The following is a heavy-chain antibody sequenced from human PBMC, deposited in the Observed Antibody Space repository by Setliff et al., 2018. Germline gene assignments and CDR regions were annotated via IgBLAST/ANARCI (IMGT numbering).Heavy chain of an antibody. CDR1: GGSFSNYH. D-gene: IGHD3-10*01. J-gene: IGHJ6*02. CDR3: ATDYGGSNFPDV. CDR2: IRLGGTT. V-gene: IGHV4-59*04. Sequence: PSETLSLTCIVSGGSFSNYHWGWIRQPPGKGLEWIGNIRLGGTTYYNPSLKNRVTMSIDTSNNQFSLNLNSVTAADTAFHYRATDYGGSNFPDVWGQGTTVTVSS.